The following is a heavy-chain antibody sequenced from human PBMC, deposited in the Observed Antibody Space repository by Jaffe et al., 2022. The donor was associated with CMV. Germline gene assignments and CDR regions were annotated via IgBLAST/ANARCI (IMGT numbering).Heavy chain of an antibody. J-gene: IGHJ3*02. D-gene: IGHD2-15*01. V-gene: IGHV4-39*01. CDR1: GGSIINITNF. Sequence: QLHLQESGPGLVKPSETLSLTCTVSGGSIINITNFWAWVRQPPGEGLEWIGSVYYSGTTYYSSSLKSRVTISVDMSKNQFSLNLRSVTAADTALYYCAVYCSAGDCNPPNVFDTWGQGTMVTVSS. CDR2: VYYSGTT. CDR3: AVYCSAGDCNPPNVFDT.